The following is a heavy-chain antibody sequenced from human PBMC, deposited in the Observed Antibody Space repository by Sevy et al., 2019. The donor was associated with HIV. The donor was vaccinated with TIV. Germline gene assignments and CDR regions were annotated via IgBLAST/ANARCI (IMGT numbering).Heavy chain of an antibody. CDR1: GSIFSNYA. CDR2: ISGSGGTT. CDR3: AKLQSGDCSRTSCRDYYFDS. J-gene: IGHJ4*02. Sequence: GESLKISCATSGSIFSNYAMSWVRQAPGKGLEWVSDISGSGGTTYYADAVRGRFTISRDNSKNTLYLQMDSLRAEDTAVYYCAKLQSGDCSRTSCRDYYFDSWGQGTLVTVSS. D-gene: IGHD2-2*01. V-gene: IGHV3-23*01.